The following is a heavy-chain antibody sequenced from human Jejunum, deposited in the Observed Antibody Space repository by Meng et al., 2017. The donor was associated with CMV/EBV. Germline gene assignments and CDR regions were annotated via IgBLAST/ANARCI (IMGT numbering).Heavy chain of an antibody. V-gene: IGHV1-2*02. CDR3: AKDAGSFLDYYFDF. J-gene: IGHJ4*02. Sequence: EYTFTDYYVHWVRQAPGQGLEWLGYLNPYTGDTNYAQKFQGRVSMTRDTPTNTAYMEITRLRSDDTALYYCAKDAGSFLDYYFDFWGQGTLVTVSS. D-gene: IGHD3-10*01. CDR2: LNPYTGDT. CDR1: EYTFTDYY.